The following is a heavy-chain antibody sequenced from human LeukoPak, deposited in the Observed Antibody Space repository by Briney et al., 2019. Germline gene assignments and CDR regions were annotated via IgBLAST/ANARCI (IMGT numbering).Heavy chain of an antibody. Sequence: GGCLRPSCAPSAFTFSSNGMHWVRQAPGKGLKWVAIIWYDGSNNYYADSVNGRLTISRDNSTNTLSLQMNSLRAEDTAVYYCARDSIAVAGCFDSWGQGTLVTVSS. J-gene: IGHJ4*02. CDR1: AFTFSSNG. CDR3: ARDSIAVAGCFDS. V-gene: IGHV3-33*01. D-gene: IGHD6-19*01. CDR2: IWYDGSNN.